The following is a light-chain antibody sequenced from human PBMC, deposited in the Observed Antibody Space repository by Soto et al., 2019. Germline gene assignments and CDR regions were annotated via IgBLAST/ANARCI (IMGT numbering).Light chain of an antibody. CDR2: GAS. CDR1: QTVSKYS. J-gene: IGKJ5*01. V-gene: IGKV3-20*01. CDR3: QQFGSSPPIT. Sequence: EIVLTQSPGALSLSPGERATLSCRASQTVSKYSLAWYQHKPGQAPRLLIYGASIRATGIPDRFSGRGSGTDFTLTISRLEPEDFAVYYCQQFGSSPPITFGQGTRLEIK.